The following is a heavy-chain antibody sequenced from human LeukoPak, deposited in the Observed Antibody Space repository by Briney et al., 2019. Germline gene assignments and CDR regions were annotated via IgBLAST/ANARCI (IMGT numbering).Heavy chain of an antibody. CDR1: GGSISSSSYY. CDR2: INHSGST. V-gene: IGHV4-39*07. Sequence: SETLSLTCTVSGGSISSSSYYWSWIRQPPGKGLEWIGEINHSGSTNYNPSLKSRVTISVDTSKNQFSLKLSSVTAADTAVYYCARLARVVVVAAKTPPASSYYFDYWGQGTLVTVSS. D-gene: IGHD2-15*01. J-gene: IGHJ4*02. CDR3: ARLARVVVVAAKTPPASSYYFDY.